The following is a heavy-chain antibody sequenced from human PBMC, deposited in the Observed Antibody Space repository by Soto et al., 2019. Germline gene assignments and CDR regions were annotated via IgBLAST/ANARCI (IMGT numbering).Heavy chain of an antibody. V-gene: IGHV3-11*01. CDR1: GFTFSDYY. J-gene: IGHJ6*02. Sequence: GGSLRLSCAASGFTFSDYYMTWIRQTPGKGLEWVSYISSSGSPIYYADSVRGRFTISRDNAKNSLYLQMNSLRAEDTAVYFCARYCKSRTCFRYPYYYAMDVWGQGTTVTGSS. CDR2: ISSSGSPI. CDR3: ARYCKSRTCFRYPYYYAMDV. D-gene: IGHD3-16*02.